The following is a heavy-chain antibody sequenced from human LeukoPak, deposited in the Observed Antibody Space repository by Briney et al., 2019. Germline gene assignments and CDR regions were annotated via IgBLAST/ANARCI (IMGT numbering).Heavy chain of an antibody. CDR2: IIPILGIA. J-gene: IGHJ4*02. Sequence: SVKASCKASGGTFSSYTISWVRQAPGQGLEWMGRIIPILGIANYAQKFQGRVTITADKSTSTAYMELSSLRSEDTAVYYCARDPANGDYDDYWGQGTLVTVSS. CDR3: ARDPANGDYDDY. V-gene: IGHV1-69*04. D-gene: IGHD4-17*01. CDR1: GGTFSSYT.